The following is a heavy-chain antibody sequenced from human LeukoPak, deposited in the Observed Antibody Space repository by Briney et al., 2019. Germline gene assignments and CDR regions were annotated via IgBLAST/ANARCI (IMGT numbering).Heavy chain of an antibody. Sequence: TSQTLSLTCTVSGGSISSGSYYWSWIRQPAGKGLEWIGRIYTSGSTNYNPSLKSRVTISVDTFKNQFSLKLSSVTAADTAVYYCASGRWDYGGNSGYFDYWGQGTLVTVSS. D-gene: IGHD4-23*01. J-gene: IGHJ4*02. CDR2: IYTSGST. CDR1: GGSISSGSYY. CDR3: ASGRWDYGGNSGYFDY. V-gene: IGHV4-61*02.